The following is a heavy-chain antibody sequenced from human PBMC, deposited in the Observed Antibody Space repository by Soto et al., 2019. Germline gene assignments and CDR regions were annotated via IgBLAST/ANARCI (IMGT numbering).Heavy chain of an antibody. Sequence: QLQLQESGPGLVKPSETLSLTCTVSGGSISSSSYYWGWIRQPPGKGLEWIGSIYYSGSTYYNPSLKSRVTLSVDTSENQFSLKLSSVTAADTAVYYCARLNGVCSPSYVCYGMDVWGQGTTVTVSS. CDR3: ARLNGVCSPSYVCYGMDV. CDR1: GGSISSSSYY. D-gene: IGHD2-8*01. J-gene: IGHJ6*02. CDR2: IYYSGST. V-gene: IGHV4-39*01.